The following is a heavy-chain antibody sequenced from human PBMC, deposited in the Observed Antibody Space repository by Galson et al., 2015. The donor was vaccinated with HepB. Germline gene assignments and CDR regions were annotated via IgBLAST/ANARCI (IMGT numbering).Heavy chain of an antibody. CDR2: IIPLFRTT. D-gene: IGHD6-19*01. J-gene: IGHJ3*02. Sequence: SVKVSCKASGGTFSTYAITWVRQAPGQGLEWMGGIIPLFRTTNYAQKFQGRITIAADESTNTYYMELSSLRSGDTAVYYCAAYRSGWEGFNAFDIWGQGTMVTVSS. CDR1: GGTFSTYA. V-gene: IGHV1-69*13. CDR3: AAYRSGWEGFNAFDI.